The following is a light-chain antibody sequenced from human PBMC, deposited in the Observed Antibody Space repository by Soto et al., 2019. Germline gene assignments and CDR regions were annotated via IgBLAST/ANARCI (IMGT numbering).Light chain of an antibody. V-gene: IGKV3-15*01. CDR2: GAS. Sequence: EIVMTQSPATLSVSPGERATLSCRASQSVNSNLAWYQQKPGQASRLLIYGASTRVTGIPARFSGSASGTEFSLTISILQSEDFAVCYCQPYNNAWTFGQGTKVEIK. CDR1: QSVNSN. CDR3: QPYNNAWT. J-gene: IGKJ1*01.